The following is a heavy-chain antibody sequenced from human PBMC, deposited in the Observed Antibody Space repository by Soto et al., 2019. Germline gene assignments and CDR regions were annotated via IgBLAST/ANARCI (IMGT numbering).Heavy chain of an antibody. D-gene: IGHD6-19*01. CDR1: GFSFSDYA. Sequence: EVQLLDSGGGLVQPGGSLRLSCAASGFSFSDYAMNWVRQAPGKGLEWVSEISATGGSTFYADFVKGWFTISRDNSKNTLYLHLTSLRDEDTARYYCAKASSAWYDSKSYYFDDWGPGTLVTVSS. CDR2: ISATGGST. CDR3: AKASSAWYDSKSYYFDD. J-gene: IGHJ4*02. V-gene: IGHV3-23*01.